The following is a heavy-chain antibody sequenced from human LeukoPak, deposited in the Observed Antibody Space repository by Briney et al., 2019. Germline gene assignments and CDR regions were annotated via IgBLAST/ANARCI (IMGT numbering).Heavy chain of an antibody. D-gene: IGHD1-7*01. CDR3: ARAAGTTFIWFDP. CDR1: GGSISSGGYY. CDR2: IYYSGST. Sequence: SETLSLTCTVSGGSISSGGYYWSWIRQHPGKGLEWIGYIYYSGSTYYNPSLKRRVTISVDTSKNQFSLKLSSVTAADTAVYYCARAAGTTFIWFDPWGQGTLVTVSS. J-gene: IGHJ5*02. V-gene: IGHV4-31*03.